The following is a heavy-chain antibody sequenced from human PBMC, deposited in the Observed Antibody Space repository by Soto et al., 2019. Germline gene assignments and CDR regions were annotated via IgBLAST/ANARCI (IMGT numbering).Heavy chain of an antibody. D-gene: IGHD4-17*01. Sequence: EVQLLESGGGLVQPGGSLRLSCAASGFPFSGYAINWVRQAPGKGLEWVSIISGIGSSTNYADSVKGRFTISRDNSRDTVHLQMNSLRAEDTAVYYCAKSYYGDYDHRVLFDNWGQGTLVTVSS. J-gene: IGHJ4*02. CDR1: GFPFSGYA. CDR2: ISGIGSST. V-gene: IGHV3-23*01. CDR3: AKSYYGDYDHRVLFDN.